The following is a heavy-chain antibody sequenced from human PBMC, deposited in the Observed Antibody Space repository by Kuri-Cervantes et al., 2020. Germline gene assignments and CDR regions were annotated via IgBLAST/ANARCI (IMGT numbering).Heavy chain of an antibody. CDR2: IWYDGSNK. Sequence: GGSLRLSCAASGFTFSSYAMHWVRQAPGKGLEWVAVIWYDGSNKYYADSVKGRFTISRDNSKNTLYLQMNSLRAEDTAVYYCARLGVPTGTTSVKENFDYWGQGTLVTVSS. CDR3: ARLGVPTGTTSVKENFDY. J-gene: IGHJ4*02. V-gene: IGHV3-33*08. CDR1: GFTFSSYA. D-gene: IGHD1-1*01.